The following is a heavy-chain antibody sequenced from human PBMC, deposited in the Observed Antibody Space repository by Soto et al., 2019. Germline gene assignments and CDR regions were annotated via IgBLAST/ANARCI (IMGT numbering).Heavy chain of an antibody. V-gene: IGHV3-73*01. CDR1: GFTFSGSA. J-gene: IGHJ6*04. D-gene: IGHD6-13*01. Sequence: GGSLRLSCAASGFTFSGSAMHWVRQASGKGLEWVGRIRSKANSYATAYDASVKGRFTISRDDSKNTAYLQMKSLKTEDTAVYYCTRPGYSSSWSKRIYYYYGIDVWGKGPTV. CDR2: IRSKANSYAT. CDR3: TRPGYSSSWSKRIYYYYGIDV.